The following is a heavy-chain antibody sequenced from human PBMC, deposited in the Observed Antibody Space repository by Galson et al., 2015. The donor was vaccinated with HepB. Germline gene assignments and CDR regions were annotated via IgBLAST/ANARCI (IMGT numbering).Heavy chain of an antibody. J-gene: IGHJ4*02. Sequence: SLRLSCAASGFTFSSYAMHWVRQAPGKGLEWVAVISYDGSNKYYADSVKGRFTISRDNSKNTLYLQMNSLRAEDTAVYYCARDSYSSSWYGTGLDYWGQGTLVTVSS. V-gene: IGHV3-30*04. D-gene: IGHD6-13*01. CDR1: GFTFSSYA. CDR2: ISYDGSNK. CDR3: ARDSYSSSWYGTGLDY.